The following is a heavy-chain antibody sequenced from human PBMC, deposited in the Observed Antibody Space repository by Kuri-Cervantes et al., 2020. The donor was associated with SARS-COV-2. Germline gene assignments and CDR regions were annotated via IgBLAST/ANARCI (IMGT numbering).Heavy chain of an antibody. V-gene: IGHV4-34*01. Sequence: SETLSLTCAVYGGSFSGYYWSWIRQPPGKGLEWIGEINHSGSTNYNPSLKSRVTISVDTSKNQFSLKLSSVTAADTAVYYCARGVVRPYYYMDVWGKGTTVTVSS. CDR1: GGSFSGYY. J-gene: IGHJ6*03. D-gene: IGHD2-2*01. CDR2: INHSGST. CDR3: ARGVVRPYYYMDV.